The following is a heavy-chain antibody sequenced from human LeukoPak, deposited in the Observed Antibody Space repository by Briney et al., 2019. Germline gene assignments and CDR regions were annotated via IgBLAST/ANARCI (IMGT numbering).Heavy chain of an antibody. CDR1: GGSISSYY. CDR2: IYYSGST. J-gene: IGHJ4*02. Sequence: SETLSLTCTLSGGSISSYYWSWIRQPPGKGLEWIGYIYYSGSTNYNPSLKSRVTISVDTSKNQFSLKLSSVTAADTAVYYCARSGDCSSTSCYVSVLFDYWGQGTLVTVSS. D-gene: IGHD2-2*01. V-gene: IGHV4-59*01. CDR3: ARSGDCSSTSCYVSVLFDY.